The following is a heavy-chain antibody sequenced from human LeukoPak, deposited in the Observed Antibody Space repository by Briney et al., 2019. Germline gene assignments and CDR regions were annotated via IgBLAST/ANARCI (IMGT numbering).Heavy chain of an antibody. CDR1: GGSFSGYY. Sequence: SETLSLTCAVYGGSFSGYYWSWIRQPPGKGLEWIGEINHSGSTNYNPSLKSRVTISVDTSKNQFSLKLSSVTAADTAVYYCAVGDYYGSGSSPNWLDPWGQGTLVTVSS. D-gene: IGHD3-10*01. J-gene: IGHJ5*02. CDR3: AVGDYYGSGSSPNWLDP. CDR2: INHSGST. V-gene: IGHV4-34*01.